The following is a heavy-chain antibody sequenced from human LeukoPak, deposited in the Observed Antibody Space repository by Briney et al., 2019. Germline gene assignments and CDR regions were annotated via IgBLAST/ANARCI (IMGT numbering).Heavy chain of an antibody. CDR3: ARGLGFDY. V-gene: IGHV4-34*01. CDR1: GGSFSGYY. J-gene: IGHJ4*02. CDR2: INHSGST. Sequence: SETLSLTCAVYGGSFSGYYWSWIRQPPGKGLEWIGEINHSGSTNYNPFLKSRVTISVDTSKNQFSLKLSSVTAADTAVYYCARGLGFDYWGQGTLVTVSS.